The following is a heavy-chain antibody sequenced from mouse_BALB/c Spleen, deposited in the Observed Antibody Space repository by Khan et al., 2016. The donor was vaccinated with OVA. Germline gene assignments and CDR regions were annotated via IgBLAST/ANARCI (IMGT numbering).Heavy chain of an antibody. V-gene: IGHV2-5*01. CDR3: ARGNGSYVWYFDV. D-gene: IGHD2-3*01. J-gene: IGHJ1*01. CDR1: GFSLTSYG. CDR2: IWRSGST. Sequence: QVQLKQSGPGLVQPSQSLSITCTVSGFSLTSYGVHWVRQSPRKGLEWLGVIWRSGSTDYNAAFMSRLSITKDNSKSQVFFTMNTLQPDDIATDYCARGNGSYVWYFDVWGAGTTVTVSS.